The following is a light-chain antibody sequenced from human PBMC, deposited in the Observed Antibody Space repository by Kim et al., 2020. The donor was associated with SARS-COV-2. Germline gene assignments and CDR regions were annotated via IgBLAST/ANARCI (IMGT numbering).Light chain of an antibody. CDR3: QQYATSPRT. Sequence: EIVLTQSPGTLSLSPGERATLSCRASQSVSSNYLAWYQQKPGQAPRLLVYGASIRATGIPDRFSGSGSGTDFTLTISRLEPEDFAVYFCQQYATSPRTFGQGTKVDIK. CDR2: GAS. V-gene: IGKV3-20*01. J-gene: IGKJ1*01. CDR1: QSVSSNY.